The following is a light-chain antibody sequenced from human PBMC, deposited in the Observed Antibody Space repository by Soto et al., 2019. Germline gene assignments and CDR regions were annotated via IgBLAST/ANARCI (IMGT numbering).Light chain of an antibody. J-gene: IGKJ2*01. CDR3: QQYGSSSYT. Sequence: EIVLTQSPGTLSLSPGERATLSCRASQSVSSSYLAWYQQKPGQAPRLLIYGASSRATGIPDRFSGSGSGTEVTLTISRLEPEDFAVYDCQQYGSSSYTFGQGTKLEIK. CDR1: QSVSSSY. CDR2: GAS. V-gene: IGKV3-20*01.